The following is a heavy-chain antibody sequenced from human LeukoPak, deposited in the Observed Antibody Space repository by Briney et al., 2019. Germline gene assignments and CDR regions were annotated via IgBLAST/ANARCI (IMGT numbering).Heavy chain of an antibody. D-gene: IGHD3-10*01. J-gene: IGHJ4*02. CDR2: IYSGGTT. CDR3: AKLKGWYGEVYFDY. CDR1: GFTVSSNY. V-gene: IGHV3-53*01. Sequence: GGSLRLSCAASGFTVSSNYMSWVRQPPGKGLEWVSVIYSGGTTFYADSVKGRFTISRDNSKNTLYLQMNSLRADDTAVYYCAKLKGWYGEVYFDYWGQGTVVTVSS.